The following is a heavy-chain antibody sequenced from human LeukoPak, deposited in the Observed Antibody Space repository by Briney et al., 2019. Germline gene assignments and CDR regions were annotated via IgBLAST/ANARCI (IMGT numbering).Heavy chain of an antibody. J-gene: IGHJ4*02. D-gene: IGHD2-2*01. CDR1: GGSISSSSYY. CDR3: ARVWADIVVVPAAWKYYFDY. V-gene: IGHV4-39*07. Sequence: SETLSLTCTVSGGSISSSSYYWGWIRQPPGKGLEWIGSIYYSGSTYYNPSLKSRVTISVDTSKNQFSLKLSSVTAADTAVYYCARVWADIVVVPAAWKYYFDYWGQGTLVTVSS. CDR2: IYYSGST.